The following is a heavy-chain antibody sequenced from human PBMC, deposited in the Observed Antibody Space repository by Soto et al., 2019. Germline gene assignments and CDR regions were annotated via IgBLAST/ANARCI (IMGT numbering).Heavy chain of an antibody. D-gene: IGHD1-26*01. J-gene: IGHJ4*02. CDR1: GFTFSSYA. CDR3: ARRGSGSYYDY. V-gene: IGHV3-23*01. CDR2: ISGSGDST. Sequence: EVQLLESGGGLVQPGGSLRLSCAASGFTFSSYAMSWVRQAPGKGLEWVSAISGSGDSTYYADSVKGGFTISRDNSKNTLYLQMNSLRAEDTAVYYCARRGSGSYYDYWGQGTLVTVSS.